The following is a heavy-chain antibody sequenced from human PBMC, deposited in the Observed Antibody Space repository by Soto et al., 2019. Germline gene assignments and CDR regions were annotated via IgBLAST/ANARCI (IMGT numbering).Heavy chain of an antibody. CDR2: ISGSSSYI. V-gene: IGHV3-21*01. CDR3: ARDYYDSSGYAAFLDY. D-gene: IGHD3-22*01. CDR1: GFTFSSYS. J-gene: IGHJ4*02. Sequence: EVQLVESGGGLVKPGGSLRLSCAASGFTFSSYSMNWVRQAPGKGLEWVSSISGSSSYIYYADSVKGRFTISRDNAKNSLYLQMNSLRAEDTAVYYCARDYYDSSGYAAFLDYWGQGTLVTVSS.